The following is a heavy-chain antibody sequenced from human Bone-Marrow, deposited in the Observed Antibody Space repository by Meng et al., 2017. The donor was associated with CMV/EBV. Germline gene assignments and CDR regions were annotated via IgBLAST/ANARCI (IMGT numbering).Heavy chain of an antibody. CDR2: ISSSSSTI. V-gene: IGHV3-48*04. J-gene: IGHJ4*02. D-gene: IGHD5-24*01. CDR3: ARGRWMATVYANYFDY. CDR1: GFTFSSYS. Sequence: GESLKISCAASGFTFSSYSMNWVRQAPGKGLEWVSYISSSSSTIYYADSVKGRFTISRDNAKNSLYLQMNSLRAEDTAVYYCARGRWMATVYANYFDYWGQGTLVTVSS.